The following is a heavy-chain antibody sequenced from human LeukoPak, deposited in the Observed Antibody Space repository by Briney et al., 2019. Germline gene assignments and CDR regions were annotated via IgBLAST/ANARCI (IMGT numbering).Heavy chain of an antibody. CDR3: ARDSRMGKLLTLFDP. Sequence: VGSLRLSCAASGFTFSSYSMNWVRQAPGKGLEWGSSISSSSSYIYYADSVKGRFTISRDNAKNSLYLQMNSLRAEDTAVYYCARDSRMGKLLTLFDPWGQGTLVTVSS. CDR1: GFTFSSYS. J-gene: IGHJ5*02. D-gene: IGHD1-26*01. CDR2: ISSSSSYI. V-gene: IGHV3-21*01.